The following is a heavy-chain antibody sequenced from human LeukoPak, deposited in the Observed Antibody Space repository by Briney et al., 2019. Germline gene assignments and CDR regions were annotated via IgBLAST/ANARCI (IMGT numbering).Heavy chain of an antibody. CDR1: GFTFDDYG. J-gene: IGHJ6*03. D-gene: IGHD3-22*01. CDR3: AREDDSSGYYSHYYYYMDV. V-gene: IGHV3-20*04. Sequence: GGSLRLSCAASGFTFDDYGMSWVRQAPGKGLEWVSGINWNGGSTGYADSVKGRFTISRDNAKNSLYLQMNSLRAEDTALYYCAREDDSSGYYSHYYYYMDVWGKGTTVTISS. CDR2: INWNGGST.